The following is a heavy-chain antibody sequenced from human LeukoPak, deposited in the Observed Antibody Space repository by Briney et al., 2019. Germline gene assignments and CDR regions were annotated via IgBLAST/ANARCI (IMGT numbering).Heavy chain of an antibody. Sequence: SVKVSCKASGGTFSSYAISWVRQAPGQGLEWMGGIIPIFGTANCAQKFQGRVTITADESTSTAYMELSSLRSEDTAVYYCARDRGSWAEGPFDPWGQGTLVTVSS. V-gene: IGHV1-69*13. J-gene: IGHJ5*02. CDR3: ARDRGSWAEGPFDP. CDR1: GGTFSSYA. CDR2: IIPIFGTA. D-gene: IGHD3-10*01.